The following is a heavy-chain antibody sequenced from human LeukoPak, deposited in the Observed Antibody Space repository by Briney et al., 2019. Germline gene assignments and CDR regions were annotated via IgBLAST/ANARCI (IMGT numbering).Heavy chain of an antibody. CDR1: GGSFSGYY. Sequence: KPSETLSLTSAVYGGSFSGYYWSWIRQPPGKGLEWIGEINHSGSTNYNPSLKSRVTISVDTSKNQFSLKLSSVTAADTAVYYCARRLAVAGYFDYWGQGTLVTVSS. V-gene: IGHV4-34*01. D-gene: IGHD6-19*01. J-gene: IGHJ4*02. CDR2: INHSGST. CDR3: ARRLAVAGYFDY.